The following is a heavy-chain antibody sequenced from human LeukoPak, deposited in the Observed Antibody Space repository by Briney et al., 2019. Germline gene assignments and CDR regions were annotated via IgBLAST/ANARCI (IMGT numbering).Heavy chain of an antibody. J-gene: IGHJ4*02. CDR2: ISAYNGNT. D-gene: IGHD5-12*01. Sequence: ASVKVSCKASGYTFTGYYMHWVRQAPGQGLEWMGWISAYNGNTNYAQKLQGRVTMTTDTSTSTAYMELRSLRSDDTAVYYCARASGDGYNSYFDYWGQGTLVTVSS. V-gene: IGHV1-18*04. CDR3: ARASGDGYNSYFDY. CDR1: GYTFTGYY.